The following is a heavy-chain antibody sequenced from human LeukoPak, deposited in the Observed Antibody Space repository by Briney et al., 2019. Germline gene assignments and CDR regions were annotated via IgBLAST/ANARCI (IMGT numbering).Heavy chain of an antibody. CDR3: ARDPPVLLWFGEPEYYFDY. CDR1: GYTFTSYY. Sequence: ASAKVSCKASGYTFTSYYMHWVRQAPGQGLEWMGIINPSGGSTSYAQKFQGRVTMTRDTSTSTVYMELSSLRSEDTAVYYCARDPPVLLWFGEPEYYFDYWGQGTLVTVSS. J-gene: IGHJ4*02. D-gene: IGHD3-10*01. CDR2: INPSGGST. V-gene: IGHV1-46*01.